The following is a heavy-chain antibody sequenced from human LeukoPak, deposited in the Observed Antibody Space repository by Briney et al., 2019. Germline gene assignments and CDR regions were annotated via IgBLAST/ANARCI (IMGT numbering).Heavy chain of an antibody. CDR2: ISSSGSTI. CDR1: GFTFSDYY. Sequence: GGSLRLSCAASGFTFSDYYMSWIRQAPGKGLEWVSYISSSGSTIYYADSVKGRFTISRDNAKNPLYLQMNSLRAEDTAVYYCARERGGIVVVTSFDYWGQGTLVTVSS. J-gene: IGHJ4*02. V-gene: IGHV3-11*01. D-gene: IGHD3-22*01. CDR3: ARERGGIVVVTSFDY.